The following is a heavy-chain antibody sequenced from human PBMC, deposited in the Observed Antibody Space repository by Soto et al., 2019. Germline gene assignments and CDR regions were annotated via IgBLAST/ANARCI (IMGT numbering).Heavy chain of an antibody. Sequence: QVQLVQSGAEVKKPGASVTVSCRASGDSFTGYYMHWVRQAPGQGLEGMGWINPNSGVTKYAQKFQGWVTMTRDTSMRTVYMELSRLRSDDTAVYYCARESGGATATLDYYYFYMDVWGTGTTVTVSS. CDR3: ARESGGATATLDYYYFYMDV. D-gene: IGHD1-26*01. J-gene: IGHJ6*03. CDR1: GDSFTGYY. V-gene: IGHV1-2*04. CDR2: INPNSGVT.